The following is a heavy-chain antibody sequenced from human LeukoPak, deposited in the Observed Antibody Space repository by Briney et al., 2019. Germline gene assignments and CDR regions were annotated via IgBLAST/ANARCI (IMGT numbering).Heavy chain of an antibody. Sequence: GGSLRLPCAASGFTFSSYGMHWVRQAPGKGLEWVAVISYDGSNKYYADSVKGRFTISRDNSKNTLYLQMNSLRAEDTAVYYCAKQSLGYCSSTSCWNYFDYWGQGTLVTVSS. V-gene: IGHV3-30*18. CDR2: ISYDGSNK. CDR3: AKQSLGYCSSTSCWNYFDY. J-gene: IGHJ4*02. D-gene: IGHD2-2*01. CDR1: GFTFSSYG.